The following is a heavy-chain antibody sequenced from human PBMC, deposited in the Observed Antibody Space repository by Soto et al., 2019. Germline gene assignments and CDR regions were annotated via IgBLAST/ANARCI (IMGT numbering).Heavy chain of an antibody. D-gene: IGHD1-26*01. J-gene: IGHJ4*02. V-gene: IGHV3-7*03. CDR3: AKDMEGATPYYFDY. Sequence: DSVKGRFTISRDNAKNSLYLQMNSLRAEDTAVYYCAKDMEGATPYYFDYWGQGTLVTVSS.